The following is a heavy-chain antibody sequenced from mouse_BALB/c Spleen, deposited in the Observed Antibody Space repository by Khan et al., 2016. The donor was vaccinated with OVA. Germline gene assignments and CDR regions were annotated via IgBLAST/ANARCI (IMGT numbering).Heavy chain of an antibody. CDR2: AYPGRGYT. J-gene: IGHJ3*01. D-gene: IGHD3-2*02. V-gene: IGHV1-77*01. CDR1: GYTFTDYL. CDR3: ARAGYGGLAY. Sequence: QVQLQQSGPELVKPGASVKMSCKASGYTFTDYLITRVKQRTGQGLEWIGEAYPGRGYTYYNEKFKGKATLTSDKYSYTAYMQLSSLTSEDSAVYFCARAGYGGLAYGSRGSLITVSA.